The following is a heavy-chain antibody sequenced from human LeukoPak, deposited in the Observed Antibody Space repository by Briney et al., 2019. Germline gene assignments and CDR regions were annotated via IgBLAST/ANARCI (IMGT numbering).Heavy chain of an antibody. V-gene: IGHV3-15*01. CDR3: TTRRQDGW. CDR2: IKSKSDGGTI. Sequence: PGGSLRLSCVGSGFTFSDAWMSWVRQAPGKGLEWVGRIKSKSDGGTIDYAAPVKGRFTISRDDSRNTLYLQMNSLKTEDTAVFYCTTRRQDGWWGQGTLVTVS. D-gene: IGHD5-24*01. J-gene: IGHJ4*02. CDR1: GFTFSDAW.